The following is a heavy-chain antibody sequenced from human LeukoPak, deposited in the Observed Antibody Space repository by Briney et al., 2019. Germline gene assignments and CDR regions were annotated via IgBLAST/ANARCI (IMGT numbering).Heavy chain of an antibody. V-gene: IGHV1-24*01. CDR2: FDPEDGET. CDR3: ATGLWELPSPLDY. J-gene: IGHJ4*02. D-gene: IGHD1-26*01. CDR1: GYTLTELS. Sequence: ASVKVSCKVSGYTLTELSMHWVRQAPGKGLEWMGGFDPEDGETIYAQKFQGRVTMTEDTSADTAYMELSSLRSEDTAVYYCATGLWELPSPLDYWGQGTLVTVSS.